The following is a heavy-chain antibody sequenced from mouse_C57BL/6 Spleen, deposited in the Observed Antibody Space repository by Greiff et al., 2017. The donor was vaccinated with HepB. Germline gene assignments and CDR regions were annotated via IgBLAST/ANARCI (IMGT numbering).Heavy chain of an antibody. V-gene: IGHV1-54*01. CDR3: ARGGQLRPYFDY. Sequence: VQLQQSGAELVRPGTSVKVSCKASGYAFTNYLIEWVKQRPGQGLEWIGVINPGRGGTNYNEKFKGKATLTADKSSSTAYMQLSSLTSEDSAVYFCARGGQLRPYFDYWGQGTTLTVSS. D-gene: IGHD3-2*02. J-gene: IGHJ2*01. CDR2: INPGRGGT. CDR1: GYAFTNYL.